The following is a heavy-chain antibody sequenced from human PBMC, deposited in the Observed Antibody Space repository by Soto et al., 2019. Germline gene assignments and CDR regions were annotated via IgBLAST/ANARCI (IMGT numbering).Heavy chain of an antibody. CDR2: INSDGSMT. CDR3: VRGKDLYNTLTYSYYDQ. Sequence: GVSLRLSCAASGFTCSRYWMHWVRQAPGEGLMWVSRINSDGSMTSYADSVKGRFTISRDNAKNTVYLHMNSLRAEDTARYYCVRGKDLYNTLTYSYYDQWGQGTLVTVSS. D-gene: IGHD4-4*01. V-gene: IGHV3-74*01. CDR1: GFTCSRYW. J-gene: IGHJ5*02.